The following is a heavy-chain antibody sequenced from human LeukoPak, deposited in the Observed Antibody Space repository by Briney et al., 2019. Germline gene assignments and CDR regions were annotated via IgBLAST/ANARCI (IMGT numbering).Heavy chain of an antibody. D-gene: IGHD4-11*01. CDR2: ISSSSSYI. V-gene: IGHV3-21*01. CDR1: GFTYSSYS. CDR3: ARDPTVTTPY. J-gene: IGHJ4*02. Sequence: GGSLRLSCAASGFTYSSYSMNWVRQAPGKGLEWVSSISSSSSYIYYADSVKGRFTISRDNAKNSLYLQMNSLRAEDTAVYYCARDPTVTTPYWGQGTLVTVSS.